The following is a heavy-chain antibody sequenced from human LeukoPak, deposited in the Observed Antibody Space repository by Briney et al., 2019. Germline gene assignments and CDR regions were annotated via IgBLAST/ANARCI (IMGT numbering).Heavy chain of an antibody. D-gene: IGHD3-3*01. CDR2: ISYDGSNK. Sequence: GRSLRLSCAASGFTFSSYGMHWVRQAPGKGLEWVAVISYDGSNKYYADSVKGRFTISRDNSKNTLYLQMNSLRAEDTAVYYCAKESRVGTLGSGYYPFDYWGQGTLVTVSS. CDR1: GFTFSSYG. J-gene: IGHJ4*02. V-gene: IGHV3-30*18. CDR3: AKESRVGTLGSGYYPFDY.